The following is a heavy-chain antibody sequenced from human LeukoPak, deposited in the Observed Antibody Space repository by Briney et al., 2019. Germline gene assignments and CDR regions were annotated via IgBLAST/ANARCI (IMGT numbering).Heavy chain of an antibody. Sequence: SVKVSCKASGGTFSDYSLSWVRQAPGQGLEWMGGHIPLLGGANYAKKFRGRLTITMDGSTSTAYMELSSLRSEDTALYYCARVLIAVAGNEVYYFDYWGQGTLVTVSS. D-gene: IGHD6-19*01. J-gene: IGHJ4*02. CDR3: ARVLIAVAGNEVYYFDY. CDR1: GGTFSDYS. V-gene: IGHV1-69*05. CDR2: HIPLLGGA.